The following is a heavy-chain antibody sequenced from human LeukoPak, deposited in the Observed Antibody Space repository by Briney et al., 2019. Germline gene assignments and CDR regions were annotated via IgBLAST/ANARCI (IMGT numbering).Heavy chain of an antibody. CDR3: AKVEYSDYAAFDS. Sequence: GGSLRLSCAASGFTFSSYGMHWVRQAPGKGLEWAPVISGSGGSTYYADSVKGRFIISRDNSKNTLYLQMNSLRAEDTAVYYCAKVEYSDYAAFDSWGQGTLVTVSS. CDR1: GFTFSSYG. J-gene: IGHJ4*02. CDR2: ISGSGGST. D-gene: IGHD4-11*01. V-gene: IGHV3-23*01.